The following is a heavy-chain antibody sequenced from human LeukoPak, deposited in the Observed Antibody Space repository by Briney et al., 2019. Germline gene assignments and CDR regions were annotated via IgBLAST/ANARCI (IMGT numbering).Heavy chain of an antibody. CDR1: GFTFSTSW. D-gene: IGHD6-13*01. V-gene: IGHV3-74*01. CDR3: ARDVASSWYIAGMDV. CDR2: INSDGIST. Sequence: GGSLRLSCAASGFTFSTSWMHWVRQGPGKGLVCVSRINSDGISTTYADSVKGRFTISRDNSKNTLYLQMNSLRVEDTAVYYCARDVASSWYIAGMDVWGQGTLVTVSS. J-gene: IGHJ4*02.